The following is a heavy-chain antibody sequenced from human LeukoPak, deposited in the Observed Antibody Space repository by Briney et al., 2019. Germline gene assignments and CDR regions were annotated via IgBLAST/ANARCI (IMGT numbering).Heavy chain of an antibody. CDR1: GYTFTSYD. V-gene: IGHV1-8*01. D-gene: IGHD3-22*01. J-gene: IGHJ4*02. CDR2: MNPNSGNT. CDR3: ARDLALDYYDSSGLDY. Sequence: GASVKVSCKASGYTFTSYDINWVRQATGQGLEWMGWMNPNSGNTGYAQKFQGRVTMTRNTSISTAYMELSSLRSEDTAVYYCARDLALDYYDSSGLDYWGQGTLVTVSS.